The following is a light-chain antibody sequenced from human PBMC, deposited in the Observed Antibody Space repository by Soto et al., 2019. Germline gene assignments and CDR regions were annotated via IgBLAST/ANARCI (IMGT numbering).Light chain of an antibody. CDR2: DVS. Sequence: DIQITQSPSSLSASVGDRVTITCRASQGIRTDLGWYQQSPGKAPKRLIFDVSTLQSGVPSRFSDSGSGTEFTLTISSLQSEDFAEYHCQQYNNWPQTFGQGTKVDIK. CDR3: QQYNNWPQT. J-gene: IGKJ1*01. V-gene: IGKV1-17*01. CDR1: QGIRTD.